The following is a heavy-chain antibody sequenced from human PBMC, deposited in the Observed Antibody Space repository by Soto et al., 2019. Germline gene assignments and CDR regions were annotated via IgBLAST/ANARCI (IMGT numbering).Heavy chain of an antibody. CDR2: ITRDGYNK. CDR3: TKSSGGSSSVGMDY. D-gene: IGHD6-6*01. CDR1: GFIFKNYA. Sequence: GGSLRLSCAGPGFIFKNYALNWVRQAPGKGLEWVASITRDGYNKYYADSVKGRFTISRDNSRDTLSLQMTALTIEDSSVYYCTKSSGGSSSVGMDYWGQGTRVTVSS. J-gene: IGHJ4*02. V-gene: IGHV3-30*04.